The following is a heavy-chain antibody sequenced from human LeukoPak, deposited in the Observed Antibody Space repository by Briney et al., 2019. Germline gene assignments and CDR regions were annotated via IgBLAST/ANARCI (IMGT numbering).Heavy chain of an antibody. CDR1: GYSFTSYW. V-gene: IGHV5-51*01. J-gene: IGHJ4*02. D-gene: IGHD2-2*01. CDR3: ARLKGYCSSTSCSESYLEY. CDR2: IYPGDSDT. Sequence: KPGESLKISCKGSGYSFTSYWIGWVRQMPGKGLEWMGIIYPGDSDTRYSPSFQSQVTISAGKSISTAYLQWSSLKASDTAMYYCARLKGYCSSTSCSESYLEYWGQGTLVTVSS.